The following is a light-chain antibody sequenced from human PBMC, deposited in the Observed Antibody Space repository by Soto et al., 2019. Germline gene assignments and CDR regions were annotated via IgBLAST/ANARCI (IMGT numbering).Light chain of an antibody. Sequence: IVLTHSPGTLSLSPGERVTLSCRASQSISNDHLAWYQQKSGQPPRLLIHGTSNRATCIPDRFSGSGSGTDFTPTVSSLEPEDFAVYYCQQGSNWPRIFGQGTRLEIK. CDR3: QQGSNWPRI. CDR1: QSISNDH. V-gene: IGKV3D-20*02. CDR2: GTS. J-gene: IGKJ5*01.